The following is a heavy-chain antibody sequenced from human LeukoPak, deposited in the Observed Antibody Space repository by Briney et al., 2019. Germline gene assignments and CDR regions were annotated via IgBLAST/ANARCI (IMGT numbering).Heavy chain of an antibody. CDR3: AKDGKQLVPGWVDY. J-gene: IGHJ4*02. V-gene: IGHV3-23*01. CDR2: ISGSGGST. D-gene: IGHD6-6*01. Sequence: GGSLRLSCAASGFTFSSYAMSWVRRAPGKGLEWVSAISGSGGSTYYADSVKGRFTISRDNSKNTLYLQMNSLRAEDTAVYYCAKDGKQLVPGWVDYWGQGTLVTVSS. CDR1: GFTFSSYA.